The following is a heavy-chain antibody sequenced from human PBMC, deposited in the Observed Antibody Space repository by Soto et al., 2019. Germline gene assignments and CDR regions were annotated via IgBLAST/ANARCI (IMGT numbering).Heavy chain of an antibody. J-gene: IGHJ4*02. V-gene: IGHV1-8*01. CDR2: MNPNSNNR. CDR3: GSGDGYPFNGRDS. Sequence: QVQLVQSGAEVKTPGASVKVSCKASGYTFASYDINWVRQAPGQGLEWMGWMNPNSNNRGYAQKLQGRLTMTREMALSIAPMELSSMRKEDTAVYYCGSGDGYPFNGRDSWGQGTRVTVSA. CDR1: GYTFASYD. D-gene: IGHD2-21*01.